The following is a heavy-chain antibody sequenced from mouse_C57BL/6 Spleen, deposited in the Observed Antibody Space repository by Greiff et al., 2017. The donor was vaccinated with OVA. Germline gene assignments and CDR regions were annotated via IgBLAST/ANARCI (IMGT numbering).Heavy chain of an antibody. D-gene: IGHD5-5*01. CDR1: GYAFSSYW. J-gene: IGHJ3*01. Sequence: QVQLQQSGAELVKPGASVKISCKASGYAFSSYWMNWVKQRPGKGLEWIGQIYPGDGDTNYNGKFKGKATLTADKSSSTAYMQLISLTSEDSAVYFCARGGIYLFAYWGQGTLVTVAA. CDR2: IYPGDGDT. V-gene: IGHV1-80*01. CDR3: ARGGIYLFAY.